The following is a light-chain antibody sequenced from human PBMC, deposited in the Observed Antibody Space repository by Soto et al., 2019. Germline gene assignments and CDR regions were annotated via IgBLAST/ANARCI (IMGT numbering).Light chain of an antibody. CDR3: CSYAGSYTLV. Sequence: QSVLTQPRSVSGSPGQSVTISCTGTSSDVGAYNYVSWYQQHLGKVPKLMIYDVSRRPSGVPDRFSGSKSGNTASLTISGLQADDEADYYCCSYAGSYTLVFGGGTKLTVL. V-gene: IGLV2-11*01. J-gene: IGLJ3*02. CDR2: DVS. CDR1: SSDVGAYNY.